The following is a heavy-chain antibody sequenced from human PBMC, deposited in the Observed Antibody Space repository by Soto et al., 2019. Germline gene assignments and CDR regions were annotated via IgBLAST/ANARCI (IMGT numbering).Heavy chain of an antibody. V-gene: IGHV3-15*07. J-gene: IGHJ3*01. CDR2: IKSKDVGATT. CDR1: GFTFSEAW. D-gene: IGHD6-6*01. CDR3: TTASFYA. Sequence: EVQLAESGGGLVNPGGSLRLSCAASGFTFSEAWRSWVRQAPGKGLEWVGRIKSKDVGATTDYAAPVKGRFTISRDDSKNTLFLQMNGLKTEDIAVYYCTTASFYAWGQGTMVTVSS.